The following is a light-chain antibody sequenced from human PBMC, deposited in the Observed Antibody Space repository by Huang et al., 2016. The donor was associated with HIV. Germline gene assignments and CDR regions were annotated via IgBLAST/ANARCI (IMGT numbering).Light chain of an antibody. J-gene: IGKJ5*01. Sequence: EIVMTQSPATLSVSPGERATLSCRASQSVSSKLAWYQQRRGQAPRLLIYGASTRATGIPARFFGSGSGKEFTLTISSLQSEDFAVYYCQQYSDWPPITFGQGTRLEIK. CDR1: QSVSSK. V-gene: IGKV3-15*01. CDR3: QQYSDWPPIT. CDR2: GAS.